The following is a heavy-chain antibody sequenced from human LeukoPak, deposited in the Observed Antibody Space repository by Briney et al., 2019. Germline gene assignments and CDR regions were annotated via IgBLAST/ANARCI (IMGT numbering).Heavy chain of an antibody. J-gene: IGHJ4*02. CDR3: ARGTDRDGYNYDH. Sequence: ASVKVSCKASGYTFTGYYMHWVRQAPGQRLEWMGRINPNSGGTNYAQKFQGRVTMTRDTSISTAYMELSRLRSDDTAVYYCARGTDRDGYNYDHWGQGTLVTVSS. V-gene: IGHV1-2*06. CDR2: INPNSGGT. CDR1: GYTFTGYY. D-gene: IGHD5-24*01.